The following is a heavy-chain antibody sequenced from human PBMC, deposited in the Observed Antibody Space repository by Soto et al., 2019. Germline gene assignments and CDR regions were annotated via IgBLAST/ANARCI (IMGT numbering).Heavy chain of an antibody. D-gene: IGHD1-26*01. CDR2: IYYSGST. CDR3: IGEQEAFEI. J-gene: IGHJ3*02. V-gene: IGHV4-39*01. CDR1: GGSISSSSYY. Sequence: QLQLQESGPGLVKPSETLSLTCTVSGGSISSSSYYWGWIRQPPGKVLEWIGSIYYSGSTYYNPSRKRRVTISVDTTKNQFSLKLSSVTAADTAVYYCIGEQEAFEIWGQGTMVTVSS.